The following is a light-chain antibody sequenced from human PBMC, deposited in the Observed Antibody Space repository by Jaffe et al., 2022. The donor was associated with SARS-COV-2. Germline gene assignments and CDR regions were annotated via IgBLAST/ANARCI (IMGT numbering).Light chain of an antibody. CDR2: NNN. Sequence: QSVLTQPPSASGTPGQRVSISCSGSSSNIGSHYVYWYQQLPGTAPKPLVYNNNQRPSGVPDRISGSKSGTSASLAISGLRSEDEADYYCAAWDDSLRGWVFGGGTKLTVL. J-gene: IGLJ3*02. V-gene: IGLV1-47*02. CDR1: SSNIGSHY. CDR3: AAWDDSLRGWV.